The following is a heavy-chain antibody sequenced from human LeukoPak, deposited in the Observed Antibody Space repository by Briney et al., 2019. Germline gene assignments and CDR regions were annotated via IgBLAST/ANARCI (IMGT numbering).Heavy chain of an antibody. CDR2: VSVSGGTT. Sequence: GGSLRLSCAAPGFTFNSYAMSWVRQAPGKGLEWVSGVSVSGGTTYYADSVKGRFTISRDNSKNSVYLQTNSLRAEDTAVYFCAKAGISTYYYDHWGQGTLVTVSS. CDR3: AKAGISTYYYDH. D-gene: IGHD3-22*01. J-gene: IGHJ5*02. V-gene: IGHV3-23*01. CDR1: GFTFNSYA.